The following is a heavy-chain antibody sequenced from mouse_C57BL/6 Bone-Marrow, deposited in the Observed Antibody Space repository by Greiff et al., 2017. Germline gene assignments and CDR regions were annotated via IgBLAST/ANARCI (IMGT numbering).Heavy chain of an antibody. D-gene: IGHD2-3*01. Sequence: EVQVVESGGGLVKPGGSLKLSCAASGFTFSDYGMHWVRQAPEKGLEWVAYISSGSSTIYYADTVKGRFTISRDNAKTTLFLQMTSLRSEDTAMYYCARGGWLLPYWYFDVWGTGTTVTVSS. CDR3: ARGGWLLPYWYFDV. CDR1: GFTFSDYG. J-gene: IGHJ1*03. CDR2: ISSGSSTI. V-gene: IGHV5-17*01.